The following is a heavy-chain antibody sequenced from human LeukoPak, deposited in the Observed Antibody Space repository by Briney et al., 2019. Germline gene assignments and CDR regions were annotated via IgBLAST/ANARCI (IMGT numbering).Heavy chain of an antibody. CDR1: GFPFSNYW. Sequence: PGGSLRLSCKASGFPFSNYWMHWVRQAPGKGLVWVSRINTDGSGTNYADSVKGRVSISRDNARNTLFLQMNSLRAEDTAVYYCVRVNGRYSSPDFWGQGTLVTVSS. V-gene: IGHV3-74*01. CDR2: INTDGSGT. D-gene: IGHD6-13*01. J-gene: IGHJ4*02. CDR3: VRVNGRYSSPDF.